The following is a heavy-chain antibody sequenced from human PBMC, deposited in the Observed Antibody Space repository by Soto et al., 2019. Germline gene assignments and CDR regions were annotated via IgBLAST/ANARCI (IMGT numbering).Heavy chain of an antibody. CDR1: GFTFSDYY. D-gene: IGHD2-21*02. V-gene: IGHV3-11*05. Sequence: XGSLSLSCAASGFTFSDYYMSWFRRAPGKGLEWLSYIDSGIRYKNYADSVKGRSTISRDNAQNTLYLELNSLKVEDTATYFCARGPLHGGDPPPSDYWGQGTGVNVSS. CDR2: IDSGIRYK. J-gene: IGHJ4*02. CDR3: ARGPLHGGDPPPSDY.